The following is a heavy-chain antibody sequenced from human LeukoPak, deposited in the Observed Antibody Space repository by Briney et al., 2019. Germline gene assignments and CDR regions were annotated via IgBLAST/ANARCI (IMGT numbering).Heavy chain of an antibody. CDR2: ISSSGSTI. CDR3: ARDGGWLQYQQYFQH. J-gene: IGHJ1*01. CDR1: GFTFSDYY. Sequence: GGSLRLSCAASGFTFSDYYMSWIRQAPGKGLEWVSYISSSGSTIYYADSVKGRFTISRDNAKNSLYLQMSSLRAEDTAVYYCARDGGWLQYQQYFQHWGQGTLVTVSS. V-gene: IGHV3-11*01. D-gene: IGHD5-12*01.